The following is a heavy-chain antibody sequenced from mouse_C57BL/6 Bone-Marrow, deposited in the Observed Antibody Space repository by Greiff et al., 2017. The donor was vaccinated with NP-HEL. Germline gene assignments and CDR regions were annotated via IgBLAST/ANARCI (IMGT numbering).Heavy chain of an antibody. CDR3: ARGQGGYFDY. D-gene: IGHD3-3*01. Sequence: EVKLEESGPGLVKPSQSLSLTCSVPGYSITSGYYWNWIRQFPGNKLEWMGYISYDGSNNYNPSLKNRISITRDTSKNQFFLKLNSVTTEDTATYYCARGQGGYFDYWGQGTTLTVSS. CDR1: GYSITSGYY. J-gene: IGHJ2*01. CDR2: ISYDGSN. V-gene: IGHV3-6*01.